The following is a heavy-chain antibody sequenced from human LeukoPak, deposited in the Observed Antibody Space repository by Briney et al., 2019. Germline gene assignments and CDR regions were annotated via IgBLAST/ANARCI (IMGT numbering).Heavy chain of an antibody. J-gene: IGHJ4*02. CDR3: ASPFDY. CDR1: GFTFSTYS. CDR2: ISSSNSTI. Sequence: GGSLRLSCAASGFTFSTYSMNWVRQAPGKGLEWISYISSSNSTIYYADSVEGRFTISRDNAKNSLYLQMNSLRAEDTAVYYCASPFDYWGQGTLVTVSS. V-gene: IGHV3-48*01.